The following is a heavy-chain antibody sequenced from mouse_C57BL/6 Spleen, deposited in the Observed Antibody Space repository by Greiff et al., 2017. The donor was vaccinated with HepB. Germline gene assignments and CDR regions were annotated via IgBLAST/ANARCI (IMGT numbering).Heavy chain of an antibody. Sequence: VQLKESGPELVKPGASVKLSCKASGYTFTSYDLNWVKQRPGQGLEWIGWIYPRDGSTKYNEKFKGTATLTVDTSSSTAYMELHSLTSEDSAVYFCARVTGTPFDYWGQGTTLTVSS. CDR3: ARVTGTPFDY. CDR1: GYTFTSYD. CDR2: IYPRDGST. D-gene: IGHD4-1*01. V-gene: IGHV1-85*01. J-gene: IGHJ2*01.